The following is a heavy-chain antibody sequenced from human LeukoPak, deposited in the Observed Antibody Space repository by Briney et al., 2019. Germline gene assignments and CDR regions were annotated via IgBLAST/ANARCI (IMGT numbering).Heavy chain of an antibody. CDR1: GFTFSSYS. CDR2: MSNSGSYI. CDR3: ARTYYDFWSGSGRMGY. J-gene: IGHJ4*02. V-gene: IGHV3-21*01. D-gene: IGHD3-3*01. Sequence: SGGSLRLSCAASGFTFSSYSMNWVRQAPGKGLEWVSSMSNSGSYIYYADSVKGRFTISRDNAKNSLYLQMNSLRAEDTAVYYCARTYYDFWSGSGRMGYWGQGTLVTVSS.